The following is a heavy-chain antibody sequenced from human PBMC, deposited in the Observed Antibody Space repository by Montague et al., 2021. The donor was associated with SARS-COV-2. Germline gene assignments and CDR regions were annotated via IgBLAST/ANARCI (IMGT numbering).Heavy chain of an antibody. V-gene: IGHV4-34*01. CDR3: ARLGDGVVPSPILGVGPYYSYYYMDV. J-gene: IGHJ6*03. Sequence: SETLSLTCAVHGGSFSTYSWNWIRQPLGKGLEWIGEIHHGGSTNYNPSLKSRVTISADTSKSQFSLKLTSVAAADTAVYYCARLGDGVVPSPILGVGPYYSYYYMDVWGKGTTVTVSS. CDR2: IHHGGST. D-gene: IGHD3-10*01. CDR1: GGSFSTYS.